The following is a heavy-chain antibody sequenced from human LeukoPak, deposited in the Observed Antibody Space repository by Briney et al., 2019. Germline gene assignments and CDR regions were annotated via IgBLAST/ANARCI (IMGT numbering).Heavy chain of an antibody. D-gene: IGHD5-18*01. CDR2: ISSSSSTI. CDR1: GFTFSSYS. Sequence: GGSLRLSCAASGFTFSSYSMNWVRQAPGKGLEWVSYISSSSSTIYYADSVKGRFTISRDNAKNSLYLQMNSLRAEDTALYYCARQIRGYSYGYGYFDYWGQGTLVTVSS. CDR3: ARQIRGYSYGYGYFDY. J-gene: IGHJ4*02. V-gene: IGHV3-48*04.